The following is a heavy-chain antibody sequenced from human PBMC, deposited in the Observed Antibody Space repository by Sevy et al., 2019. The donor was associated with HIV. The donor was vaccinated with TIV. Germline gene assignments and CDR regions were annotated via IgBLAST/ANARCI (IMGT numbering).Heavy chain of an antibody. D-gene: IGHD3-22*01. V-gene: IGHV3-11*01. J-gene: IGHJ4*02. CDR2: ISSSGATK. CDR1: GFTLSDYY. CDR3: ARESVPTYYYDRRGYCYFDY. Sequence: GGSLRLSCAASGFTLSDYYMSWIRQAPGKGLEWVSSISSSGATKHYADSVKGRFTISRDNAKNSVYLQMNSLRAEDTAVYYCARESVPTYYYDRRGYCYFDYGGQGTLVTVS.